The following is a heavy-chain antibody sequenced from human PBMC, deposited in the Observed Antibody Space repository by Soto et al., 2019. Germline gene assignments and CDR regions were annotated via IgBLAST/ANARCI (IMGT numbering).Heavy chain of an antibody. V-gene: IGHV4-30-4*01. CDR3: ARDSGYSGYDPPYYYYGMDV. D-gene: IGHD5-12*01. CDR2: IYYSGST. Sequence: QVQLQESGPGLVKPSQTLSLTCTVSGGSISSGDYYWSWIRQPPGKGLEWIGYIYYSGSTYYNPSLKSRVTISGDTSKNQFSLKLSSVTAADTAVYYCARDSGYSGYDPPYYYYGMDVWGQGTTVTVSS. J-gene: IGHJ6*02. CDR1: GGSISSGDYY.